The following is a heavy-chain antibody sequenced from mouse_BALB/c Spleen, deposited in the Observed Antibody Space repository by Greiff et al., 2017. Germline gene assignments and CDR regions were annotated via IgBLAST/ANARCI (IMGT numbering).Heavy chain of an antibody. CDR1: GYSITSGYY. D-gene: IGHD2-14*01. CDR2: ISYDGSN. CDR3: ASYYRYDGYFDV. Sequence: DVQLQESGPGLVKPSQSLSLTCSVTGYSITSGYYWNWIRQFPGNKLEWMGYISYDGSNNYNPSLKNRISITRDTSKNQFFLKLNSVTTEDTATYYCASYYRYDGYFDVWGAGTTVTVSS. J-gene: IGHJ1*01. V-gene: IGHV3-6*02.